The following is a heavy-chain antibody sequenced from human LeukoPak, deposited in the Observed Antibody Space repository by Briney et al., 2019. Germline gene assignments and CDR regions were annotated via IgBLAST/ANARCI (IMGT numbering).Heavy chain of an antibody. Sequence: SETLSLTCTVSGGSISSYYWSWIRQPPGKGLEWIGYIYYSGSTNYNPSLKSRVTISVDTSKNQFPLKLSSVTAADTAVYYCARVDTAMVYDAFDIWGQGTMVTVSS. CDR3: ARVDTAMVYDAFDI. V-gene: IGHV4-59*01. J-gene: IGHJ3*02. CDR2: IYYSGST. CDR1: GGSISSYY. D-gene: IGHD5-18*01.